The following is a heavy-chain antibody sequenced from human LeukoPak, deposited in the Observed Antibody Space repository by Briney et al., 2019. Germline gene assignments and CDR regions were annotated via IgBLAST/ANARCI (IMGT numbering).Heavy chain of an antibody. V-gene: IGHV4-39*01. Sequence: SETLSLTCTVSGGSISSSSHYWGWIRQPPGKGLEWIASIYYSGSTYYNPSLKSRVTISVDTSKNQSSLKLSSVTAADTAVYYCARHGGGSYYGWFDPWGQGTLVTVSS. CDR1: GGSISSSSHY. CDR3: ARHGGGSYYGWFDP. J-gene: IGHJ5*02. D-gene: IGHD1-26*01. CDR2: IYYSGST.